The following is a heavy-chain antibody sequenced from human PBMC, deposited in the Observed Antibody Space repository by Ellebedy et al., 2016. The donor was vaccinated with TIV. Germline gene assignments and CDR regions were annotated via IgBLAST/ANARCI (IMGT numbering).Heavy chain of an antibody. CDR3: ARDTTDYYYGSGSYYKWFDP. CDR1: GGSIRTSIYY. Sequence: MPSETLSLTCTVSGGSIRTSIYYWGWIRQPPGKGLEWIGTMSYSGSTYYNPSLKSRVTISVDTSKNQFSLKLSSVTAADTAVYYCARDTTDYYYGSGSYYKWFDPWGQGTLVTVSS. D-gene: IGHD3-10*01. J-gene: IGHJ5*02. CDR2: MSYSGST. V-gene: IGHV4-39*07.